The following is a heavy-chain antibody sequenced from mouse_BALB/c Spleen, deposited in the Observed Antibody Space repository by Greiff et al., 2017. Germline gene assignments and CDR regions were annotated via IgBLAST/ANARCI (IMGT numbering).Heavy chain of an antibody. Sequence: VQLQQSGPELVKPGASVKMSCKASGYTFTSYVMHWVKQKPGQGLEWIGYINPYNDGTKYNEKFKGKATLTSDKSSSTAYMELSSLTSEDSAVYYCARGLGPTWFAYWGQGTLVTVSA. CDR1: GYTFTSYV. V-gene: IGHV1-14*01. CDR2: INPYNDGT. J-gene: IGHJ3*01. D-gene: IGHD4-1*01. CDR3: ARGLGPTWFAY.